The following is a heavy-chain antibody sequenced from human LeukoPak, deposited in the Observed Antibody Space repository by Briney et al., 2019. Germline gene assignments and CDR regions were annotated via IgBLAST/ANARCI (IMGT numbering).Heavy chain of an antibody. CDR3: ARASLPYYDILTGPYDP. Sequence: ASVKVSCKASGYTFTSYYMHWVRQAPGLGLEWMGIINPSGGSTSYAQKFQGRVTMTRDTSTSTVYMELSSLRSEDTAVYYCARASLPYYDILTGPYDPWGQGTLVTVSS. CDR1: GYTFTSYY. J-gene: IGHJ5*02. V-gene: IGHV1-46*01. D-gene: IGHD3-9*01. CDR2: INPSGGST.